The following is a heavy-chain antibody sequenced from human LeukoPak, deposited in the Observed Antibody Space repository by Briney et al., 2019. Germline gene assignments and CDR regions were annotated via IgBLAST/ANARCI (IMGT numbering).Heavy chain of an antibody. J-gene: IGHJ5*02. CDR2: IIPIFDTA. CDR1: GGTFSSYA. D-gene: IGHD4-17*01. V-gene: IGHV1-69*13. CDR3: ARGVTSGMTTVTFWFDP. Sequence: GASVKVSCKASGGTFSSYAISWVRQAPGQGLEWMGGIIPIFDTANYAQKFQGRVTITADESTSTAYMELSSLRSEDTAVYYCARGVTSGMTTVTFWFDPWGQGTLVTVSS.